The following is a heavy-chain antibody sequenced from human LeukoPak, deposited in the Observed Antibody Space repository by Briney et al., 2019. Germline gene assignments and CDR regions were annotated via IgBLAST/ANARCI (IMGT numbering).Heavy chain of an antibody. CDR2: IIPNLGTT. Sequence: EASVKVSCKASGGTSNSHAISWVRQAPGQGLEWVGRIIPNLGTTNRAQNFQDRVTLTADKSTNTAYMELTSLTSDDTAVYYCANTNDGGGYQGGDFFDFWGQGTLVTVSS. CDR3: ANTNDGGGYQGGDFFDF. CDR1: GGTSNSHA. J-gene: IGHJ4*02. D-gene: IGHD3-22*01. V-gene: IGHV1-69*04.